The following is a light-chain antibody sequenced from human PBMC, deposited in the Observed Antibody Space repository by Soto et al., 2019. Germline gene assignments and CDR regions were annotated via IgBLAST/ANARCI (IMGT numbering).Light chain of an antibody. CDR1: QTVSGNY. CDR2: GSS. Sequence: EIVLTQSPGILSLSPGERATLSCRASQTVSGNYLAWYHQKPGQSPRLLIYGSSDRATGIPDRFSGSGSGTDFTLTINRVEPEDFAVYYCQQYGSSPPYTFGQGTTLEI. J-gene: IGKJ2*01. V-gene: IGKV3-20*01. CDR3: QQYGSSPPYT.